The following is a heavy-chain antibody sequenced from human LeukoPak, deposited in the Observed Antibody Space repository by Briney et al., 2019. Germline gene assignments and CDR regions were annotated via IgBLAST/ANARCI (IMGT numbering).Heavy chain of an antibody. CDR3: ATRGSYDYVWGSYRPPEKFDY. J-gene: IGHJ4*02. CDR2: ISGSGGST. CDR1: GFTFSSYA. Sequence: GGSLRLSCAASGFTFSSYAMSWVRQAPGKGLEWVSAISGSGGSTYYADSVKGRFTISRDNSKNTLYLQMNSLRAEDTAVYYCATRGSYDYVWGSYRPPEKFDYWGQGTLVTVSS. V-gene: IGHV3-23*01. D-gene: IGHD3-16*02.